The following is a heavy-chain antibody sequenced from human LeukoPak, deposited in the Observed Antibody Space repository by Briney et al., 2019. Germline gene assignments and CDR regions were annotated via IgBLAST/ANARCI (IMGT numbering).Heavy chain of an antibody. CDR2: IIPIFGTA. V-gene: IGHV1-69*05. CDR1: GGTFSSYA. CDR3: ARAAPTYYDSSGYFRFDY. Sequence: GSSVKVSCKASGGTFSSYAISWVRQAPGQGLEWMGGIIPIFGTANYAQKFQGRVTITTDESTSTAYMELSSLRSDDTAVYYCARAAPTYYDSSGYFRFDYWGQGTLVTVSS. J-gene: IGHJ4*02. D-gene: IGHD3-22*01.